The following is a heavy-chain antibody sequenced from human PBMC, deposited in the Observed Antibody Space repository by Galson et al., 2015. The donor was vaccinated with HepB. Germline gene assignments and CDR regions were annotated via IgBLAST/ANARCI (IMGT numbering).Heavy chain of an antibody. J-gene: IGHJ4*02. CDR3: ANPIRNWNVRL. Sequence: SLRLSCAASGFIFSPYAMSWVRQAPGKGLEWVSAISGSGGNTYYADSVKGRFTISRDNSKNTLYLEINSLRADDTAVYYCANPIRNWNVRLWGQGTLVTVSS. V-gene: IGHV3-23*01. CDR1: GFIFSPYA. CDR2: ISGSGGNT. D-gene: IGHD1-1*01.